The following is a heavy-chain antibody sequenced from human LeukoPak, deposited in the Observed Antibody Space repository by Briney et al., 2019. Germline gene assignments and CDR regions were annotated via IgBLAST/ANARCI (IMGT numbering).Heavy chain of an antibody. V-gene: IGHV3-21*01. Sequence: GGSLRLSCAASGFTFSTYAISWVRQAPGKGLEWVSCISSTSNYIFYADSVRGRFTISRDNAKNSLYLQMDSLRAEDTAVYYCARGGIITSYAFEIWGQGAMVPSLQ. CDR1: GFTFSTYA. D-gene: IGHD1-26*01. CDR3: ARGGIITSYAFEI. CDR2: ISSTSNYI. J-gene: IGHJ3*02.